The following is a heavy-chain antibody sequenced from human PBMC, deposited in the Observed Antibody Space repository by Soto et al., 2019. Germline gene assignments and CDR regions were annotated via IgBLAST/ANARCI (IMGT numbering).Heavy chain of an antibody. CDR3: ARVIVPIGDPLYYFDY. D-gene: IGHD1-26*01. V-gene: IGHV4-31*03. J-gene: IGHJ4*02. CDR1: GAYISSGSYY. CDR2: IYYTGSA. Sequence: SETLSLTCTVSGAYISSGSYYWSWIRQHPGKGLEWIGYIYYTGSASYSPSLKSRVIISVDTSKNQFSMKLSSVTAADTAVYYCARVIVPIGDPLYYFDYWGQGTLVTVSS.